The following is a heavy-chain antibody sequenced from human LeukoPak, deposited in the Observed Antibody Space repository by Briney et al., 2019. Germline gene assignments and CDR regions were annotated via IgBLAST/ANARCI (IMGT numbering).Heavy chain of an antibody. CDR1: GGSISSYY. CDR3: ARHRGAAMVHYFDY. J-gene: IGHJ4*02. D-gene: IGHD5-18*01. CDR2: IYTSGST. Sequence: NTSETLSLTCTVSGGSISSYYWSWIRQPAGKGLEWIGRIYTSGSTNYNPSPKSRVTMSVDTSKNQFSLKLSSVTAADTAVYYCARHRGAAMVHYFDYWGQGTLVTVSS. V-gene: IGHV4-4*07.